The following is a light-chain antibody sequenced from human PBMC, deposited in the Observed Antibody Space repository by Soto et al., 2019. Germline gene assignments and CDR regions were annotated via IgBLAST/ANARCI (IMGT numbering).Light chain of an antibody. CDR2: GAS. J-gene: IGKJ5*01. V-gene: IGKV1-9*01. CDR1: QDISSY. Sequence: IQLTQSPSFLSASIGDRVTFTCRASQDISSYLGWYQQKPGEAPKLLIYGASTLQSGVPSRFSGSGSGTEFTLTISSLQPEDFASYYCQQLNSYLFTFGQGTRLEVK. CDR3: QQLNSYLFT.